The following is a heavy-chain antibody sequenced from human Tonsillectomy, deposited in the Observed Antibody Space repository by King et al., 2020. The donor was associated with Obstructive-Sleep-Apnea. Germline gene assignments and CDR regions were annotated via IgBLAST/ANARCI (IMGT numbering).Heavy chain of an antibody. CDR2: INAGNGNR. V-gene: IGHV1-3*01. Sequence: AQLVQSGAEVKKPGASVKVSCKASGYTFTSYAMHWVRQAPGQRLEWMGWINAGNGNRKYSQKFQGRVTITRDTSASTAYMELSSLRSEDTAVYYCARSQPVAGTHYGMDVWGQGTTVTVAS. CDR3: ARSQPVAGTHYGMDV. J-gene: IGHJ6*02. D-gene: IGHD6-19*01. CDR1: GYTFTSYA.